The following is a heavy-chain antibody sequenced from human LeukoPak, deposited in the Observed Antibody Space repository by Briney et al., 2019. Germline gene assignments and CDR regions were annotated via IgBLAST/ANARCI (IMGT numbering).Heavy chain of an antibody. CDR2: MNPNSGNT. CDR1: GYTFTSYD. J-gene: IGHJ4*02. CDR3: ARGYSPSLRTTGNDF. Sequence: ASVKVSCKASGYTFTSYDINWVRQATGQGLEWMGWMNPNSGNTGYAQKFQGRVTMTRNTSISTAYMELSSLRSEDTAVYYCARGYSPSLRTTGNDFWGQGTLVTVSS. V-gene: IGHV1-8*01. D-gene: IGHD1-1*01.